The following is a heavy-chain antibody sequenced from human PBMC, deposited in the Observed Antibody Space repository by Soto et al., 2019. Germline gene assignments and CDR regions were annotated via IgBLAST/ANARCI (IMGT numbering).Heavy chain of an antibody. Sequence: QPGGSLRLSCAASGFTFSSSWMHWVRQAPEKGLVWVSRINIDGSSTNYADSVKGRFTISRDNAKNTLYLQMDSLRAEDTAVYYCARGNIAVAVRGLFDYWGQGTLVTVSS. J-gene: IGHJ4*02. D-gene: IGHD6-19*01. CDR1: GFTFSSSW. CDR2: INIDGSST. CDR3: ARGNIAVAVRGLFDY. V-gene: IGHV3-74*01.